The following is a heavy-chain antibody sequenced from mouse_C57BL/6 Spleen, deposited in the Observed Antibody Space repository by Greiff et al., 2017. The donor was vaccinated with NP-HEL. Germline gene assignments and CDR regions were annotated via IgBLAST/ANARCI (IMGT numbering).Heavy chain of an antibody. CDR2: INPNNGGT. V-gene: IGHV1-22*01. Sequence: VQLQQSGPELVKPGASVKMSCKASGYTFTDYNMHWVKQSHGKSLEWIGYINPNNGGTSYNQKFKGKATLTVNKSSSTAYMELRSLTSEDSAVYYCARGENYYGSSPWYFDVWGTGTTVTVSS. CDR1: GYTFTDYN. D-gene: IGHD1-1*01. J-gene: IGHJ1*03. CDR3: ARGENYYGSSPWYFDV.